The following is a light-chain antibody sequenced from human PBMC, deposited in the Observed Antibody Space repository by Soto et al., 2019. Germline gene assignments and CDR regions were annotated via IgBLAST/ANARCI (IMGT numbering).Light chain of an antibody. J-gene: IGLJ1*01. Sequence: QSVLPQPHSASGTPGQRVTISRSGSSSNIGTSSVHWFQQLPGTAPKLLISTTNQRPSGVPERFSGSKSGTSASLAISGLRPEDEADYYCAAWDDRLRGYVFATGTKVTVL. CDR1: SSNIGTSS. V-gene: IGLV1-47*02. CDR2: TTN. CDR3: AAWDDRLRGYV.